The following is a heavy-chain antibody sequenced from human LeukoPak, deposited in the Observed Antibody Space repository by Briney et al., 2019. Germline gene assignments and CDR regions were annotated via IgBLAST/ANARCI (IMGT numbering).Heavy chain of an antibody. Sequence: ASVKVSCKASGYTFTSYGIRWVRQAPGQGLEWMGWISAYNGNTTYAQKLQGRVTMTTDTSTSTAYMELRSLRSDDTAVYYCARAGIAARPFDYWGQGTLVTVSS. CDR2: ISAYNGNT. CDR3: ARAGIAARPFDY. CDR1: GYTFTSYG. V-gene: IGHV1-18*01. D-gene: IGHD6-6*01. J-gene: IGHJ4*02.